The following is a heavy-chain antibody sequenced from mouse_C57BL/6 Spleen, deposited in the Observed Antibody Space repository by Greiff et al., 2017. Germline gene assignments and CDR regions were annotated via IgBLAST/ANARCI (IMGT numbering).Heavy chain of an antibody. J-gene: IGHJ3*01. D-gene: IGHD4-1*01. V-gene: IGHV1-82*01. CDR1: GYAFSSPW. CDR3: ARSTGTSAGFAY. CDR2: FYPGDGDT. Sequence: VQLVESGPELVKPGASVKISCKASGYAFSSPWLNWVKQRPGKGLGGIGRFYPGDGDTNYNGKFKGKATLTADKSSSTAYMQLSSLTSEDSAVYFCARSTGTSAGFAYWGQGTLVTVSA.